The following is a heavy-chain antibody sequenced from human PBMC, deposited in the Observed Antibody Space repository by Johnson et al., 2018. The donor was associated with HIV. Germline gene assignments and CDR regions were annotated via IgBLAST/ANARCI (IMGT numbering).Heavy chain of an antibody. D-gene: IGHD7-27*01. CDR3: ARDKANWGPSRDVGAFDI. J-gene: IGHJ3*02. CDR2: IYSGGIT. CDR1: GFTVSSNY. V-gene: IGHV3-66*02. Sequence: VQLVESGGDVVQPGGSLRLSCAASGFTVSSNYMSWVRQAPGKGLEWVSLIYSGGITYYADSVKGRFTISRDNSKNTLYLQMNSLRAEDTAVYYCARDKANWGPSRDVGAFDIWGQGTMVTVSS.